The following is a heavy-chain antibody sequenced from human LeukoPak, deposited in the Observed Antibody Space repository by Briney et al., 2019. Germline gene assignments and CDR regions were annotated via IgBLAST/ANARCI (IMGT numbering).Heavy chain of an antibody. Sequence: SQTLSLTCVISGDSVSSNTAAWNWIRQSPTRGLEWLGRTYYRSKWYNDYAVSVKSRITINPDTSKNQFSLHLNSVTPEDTAVYYCASEGTIGKLRWGQGTLVTVSS. D-gene: IGHD4-23*01. J-gene: IGHJ4*02. CDR2: TYYRSKWYN. CDR1: GDSVSSNTAA. CDR3: ASEGTIGKLR. V-gene: IGHV6-1*01.